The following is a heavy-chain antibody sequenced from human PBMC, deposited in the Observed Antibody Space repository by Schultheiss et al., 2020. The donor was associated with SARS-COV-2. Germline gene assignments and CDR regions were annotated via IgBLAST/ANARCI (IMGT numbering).Heavy chain of an antibody. J-gene: IGHJ6*02. V-gene: IGHV4-34*01. CDR2: IYHSGST. CDR3: ARGRCSGGSCYTRDYYYGMDV. D-gene: IGHD2-15*01. CDR1: GGSFSGYY. Sequence: SETLSLTCAVYGGSFSGYYWSWIRQPPGKGLEWIGEIYHSGSTNYNPSLKSRVTISVDKSKNQFSLKLSSVTAADTAVYYCARGRCSGGSCYTRDYYYGMDVWGQGTTVTVSS.